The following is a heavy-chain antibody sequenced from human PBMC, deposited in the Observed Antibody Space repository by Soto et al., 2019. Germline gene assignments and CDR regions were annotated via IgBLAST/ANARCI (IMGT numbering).Heavy chain of an antibody. Sequence: SETLSLTCAVYGGSFSDFYWTWIRQPPGKGLEWIGQINHRGSTNYNPSLKSRVTISGDTSKNQFSLKLSSVTAADTAVYYCVRGTSVVTPSLDYWGQGTLVTVSS. V-gene: IGHV4-34*01. J-gene: IGHJ4*02. D-gene: IGHD2-21*02. CDR2: INHRGST. CDR1: GGSFSDFY. CDR3: VRGTSVVTPSLDY.